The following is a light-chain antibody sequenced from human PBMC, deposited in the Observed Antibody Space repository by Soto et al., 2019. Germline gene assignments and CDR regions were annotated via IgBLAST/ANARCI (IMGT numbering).Light chain of an antibody. CDR1: QSISSY. CDR3: QQSYSTSWT. Sequence: DIQMTQSPSSLSASVGDRVTITCRASQSISSYLNWYQQKPGKAPKLLIYGASSLQSGVPSGFSGTGSGTAFTLTLSSLQPEDFATYYCQQSYSTSWTFGLGTKVELK. V-gene: IGKV1-39*01. CDR2: GAS. J-gene: IGKJ1*01.